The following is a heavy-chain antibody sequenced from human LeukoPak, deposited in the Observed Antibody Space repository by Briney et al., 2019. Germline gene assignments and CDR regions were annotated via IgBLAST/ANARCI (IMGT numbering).Heavy chain of an antibody. CDR1: GFTFSSYA. J-gene: IGHJ6*02. D-gene: IGHD3-22*01. V-gene: IGHV3-30-3*01. Sequence: PGGSLRLSCAASGFTFSSYAMHWVRQAPGQGLEWVAVISYDGSNKYYADSVKGRFTISRDNSKNTLYLQMNSLRAEDTAVYYCARDSYDDYYYYYGMDVWGQGTTVTVSS. CDR2: ISYDGSNK. CDR3: ARDSYDDYYYYYGMDV.